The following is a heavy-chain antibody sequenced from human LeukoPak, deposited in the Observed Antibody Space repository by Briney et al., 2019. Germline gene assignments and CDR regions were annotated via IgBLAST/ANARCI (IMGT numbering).Heavy chain of an antibody. CDR1: GFTFSSYA. CDR3: AKDSRRYCSSTSCYYVWDC. CDR2: ISGSGGST. J-gene: IGHJ4*02. D-gene: IGHD2-2*01. Sequence: GGSLRLSCAAPGFTFSSYAMSWVRQAPGKGLEWVSAISGSGGSTYYADSVKGRFTISRDSSKNTLYLQMNSLRAEDTAVYYCAKDSRRYCSSTSCYYVWDCWGQGTLVTVSS. V-gene: IGHV3-23*01.